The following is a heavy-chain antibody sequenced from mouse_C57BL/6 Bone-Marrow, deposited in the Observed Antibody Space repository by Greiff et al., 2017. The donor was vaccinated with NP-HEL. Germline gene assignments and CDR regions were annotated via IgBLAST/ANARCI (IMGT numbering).Heavy chain of an antibody. CDR3: ARERANGSSSHWYFDV. D-gene: IGHD1-1*01. Sequence: EESGPGLVKPSQSLSLTCSVTGYSITSGYYWNWIRQFPGNKLEWMGYISYDGSNNYNPSLKNRISITRDTSKNQFFLKLNSVTTEDTATYYCARERANGSSSHWYFDVWGTGTTVTVSS. CDR2: ISYDGSN. CDR1: GYSITSGYY. J-gene: IGHJ1*03. V-gene: IGHV3-6*01.